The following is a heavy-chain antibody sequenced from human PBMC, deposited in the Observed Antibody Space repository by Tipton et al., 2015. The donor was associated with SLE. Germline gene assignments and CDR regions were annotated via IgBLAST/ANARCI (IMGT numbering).Heavy chain of an antibody. CDR2: IYYSGST. V-gene: IGHV4-31*03. D-gene: IGHD5-24*01. Sequence: LRLSCTVSGGSISSGDCYWTWIRQLPGKGLEWIGYIYYSGSTSYSSSLKSRLTISMDTSKNQFSLKPTSVTAADTAMYYCARVERWVQNRGVDSWGQGTLVTVSS. CDR3: ARVERWVQNRGVDS. CDR1: GGSISSGDCY. J-gene: IGHJ5*01.